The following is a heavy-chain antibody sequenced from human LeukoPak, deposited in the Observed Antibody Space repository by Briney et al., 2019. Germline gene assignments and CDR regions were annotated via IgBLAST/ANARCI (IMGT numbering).Heavy chain of an antibody. J-gene: IGHJ3*02. D-gene: IGHD3-22*01. CDR2: INPNSGGT. Sequence: SVKVSCKASGYTFTGYCIHWVGQAPGQAGEWMGWINPNSGGTSDAQEFQGRVTMTRDTSISTAYMELSRLRSDDTAVYYCARTHYASSSYYNPSDAFDIWGQGTMVTVSS. CDR3: ARTHYASSSYYNPSDAFDI. CDR1: GYTFTGYC. V-gene: IGHV1-2*02.